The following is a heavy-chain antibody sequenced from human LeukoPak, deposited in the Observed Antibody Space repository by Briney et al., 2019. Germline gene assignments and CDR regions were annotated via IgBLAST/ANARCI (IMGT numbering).Heavy chain of an antibody. D-gene: IGHD3-9*01. CDR1: GGSFSGYY. CDR3: ARLSIRYFDWRVDY. CDR2: INHRGST. Sequence: SETLSLTCAVYGGSFSGYYWSWIRQPPGKGLEWIGEINHRGSTNYNPSLKSRVTISVDTSKNQFSLKLSSVTAADTAVYYCARLSIRYFDWRVDYWGQGTLVTVSS. V-gene: IGHV4-34*01. J-gene: IGHJ4*02.